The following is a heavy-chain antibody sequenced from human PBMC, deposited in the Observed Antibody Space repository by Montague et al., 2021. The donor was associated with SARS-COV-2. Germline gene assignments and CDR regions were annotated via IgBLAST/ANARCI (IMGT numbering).Heavy chain of an antibody. D-gene: IGHD5-24*01. J-gene: IGHJ4*02. CDR2: YYHTGST. Sequence: SETLSLTCAVSGYSISSSHWCGWIRQAPGRGLEWCVYYYHTGSTYYNPSLQSRVTMSVDKSNNLFSLELSSVTAVDTAVYYCAKSADHNYFLDSWGQGTPVTVSS. CDR1: GYSISSSHW. V-gene: IGHV4-28*01. CDR3: AKSADHNYFLDS.